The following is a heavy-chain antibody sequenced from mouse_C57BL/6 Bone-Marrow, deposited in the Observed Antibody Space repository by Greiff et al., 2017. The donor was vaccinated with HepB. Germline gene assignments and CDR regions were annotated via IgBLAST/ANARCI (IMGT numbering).Heavy chain of an antibody. CDR2: ISNGGGST. Sequence: EVKLMESGGGLVQPGGSLKLSCAASGFTLSDYYMYWVRQTPEKRLEWVAYISNGGGSTYYPDTVKGRFTISRDNAKNTLYLQMSRLKSEDTAMYYCARHLYYGSSHWYFDVWGTGTTVTVSS. D-gene: IGHD1-1*01. CDR1: GFTLSDYY. V-gene: IGHV5-12*01. J-gene: IGHJ1*03. CDR3: ARHLYYGSSHWYFDV.